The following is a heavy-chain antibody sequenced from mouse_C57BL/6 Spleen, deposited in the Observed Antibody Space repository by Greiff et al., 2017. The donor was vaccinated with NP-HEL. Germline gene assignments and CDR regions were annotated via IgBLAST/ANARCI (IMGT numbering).Heavy chain of an antibody. J-gene: IGHJ4*01. CDR1: GFTFSDYY. CDR3: AREGMVTPGAMDY. Sequence: EVHLVESEGGLVQPGSSMKLSCTASGFTFSDYYMAWVRQVPEKGLEWVANINYDGSSTYYLDSLKSRFIISRDNAKNILYLQMSSLKSEDTATYYWAREGMVTPGAMDYWGQGTSVTVSS. CDR2: INYDGSST. D-gene: IGHD2-2*01. V-gene: IGHV5-16*01.